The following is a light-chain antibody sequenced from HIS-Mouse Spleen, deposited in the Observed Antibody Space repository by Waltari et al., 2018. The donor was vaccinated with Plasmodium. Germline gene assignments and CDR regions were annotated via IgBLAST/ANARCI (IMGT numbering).Light chain of an antibody. CDR3: QQYYSYLLT. V-gene: IGKV1-8*01. J-gene: IGKJ4*01. Sequence: AIRMTQSPSSFSASTGDRVTITCRARQGISSYLAWYQQKPGKAPKLLIYAASTLPSGVPSRFSGSGSGTDFTLTISCLQSEEFATYYCQQYYSYLLTFGGGTKVEIK. CDR2: AAS. CDR1: QGISSY.